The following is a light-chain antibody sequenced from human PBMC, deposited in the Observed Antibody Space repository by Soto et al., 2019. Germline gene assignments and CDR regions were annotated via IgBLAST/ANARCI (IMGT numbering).Light chain of an antibody. V-gene: IGKV3-20*01. CDR1: QSVSSSF. CDR2: NAS. Sequence: EIVLTQSPGTLSLSPGERATLSCRASQSVSSSFLAWYQQKPGQAPRLLIYNASSRATGIPDRFSGSGSGTDFTLTISRLEPEDFAVYYGQQYDSTPQTFGQGTKVEIK. CDR3: QQYDSTPQT. J-gene: IGKJ1*01.